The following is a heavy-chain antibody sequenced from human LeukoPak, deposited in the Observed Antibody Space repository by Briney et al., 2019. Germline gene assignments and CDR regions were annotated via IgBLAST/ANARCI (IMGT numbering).Heavy chain of an antibody. J-gene: IGHJ5*02. Sequence: PGGSLRLSCEASGFSFGTDAVSWVRQAPGKGLEWVSSIRGSGAGTFYVESVKGRFTISRDSSRTTVFLHMSNLRAEDTAVYYCARLYSGYAFDPWGQGTLVTVSS. V-gene: IGHV3-23*01. D-gene: IGHD5-12*01. CDR1: GFSFGTDA. CDR2: IRGSGAGT. CDR3: ARLYSGYAFDP.